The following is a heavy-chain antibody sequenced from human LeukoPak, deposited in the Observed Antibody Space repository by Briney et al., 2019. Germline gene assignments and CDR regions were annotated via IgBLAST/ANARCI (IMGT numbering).Heavy chain of an antibody. CDR1: GFTFSGYS. CDR3: ARDSFHDYVWGVEGAFDI. J-gene: IGHJ3*02. D-gene: IGHD3-16*01. Sequence: GGSLRLSCEASGFTFSGYSMNWVRQAPGKGLEWISYISSTGSTTYFADSVKGRFTIPRDNAKNSLDLQMNSLRVEDTAVYYCARDSFHDYVWGVEGAFDIWGQGTMVTVSS. V-gene: IGHV3-48*04. CDR2: ISSTGSTT.